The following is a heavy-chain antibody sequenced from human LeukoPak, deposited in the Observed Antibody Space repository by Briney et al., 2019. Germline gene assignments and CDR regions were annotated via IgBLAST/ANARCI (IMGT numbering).Heavy chain of an antibody. CDR2: INHSGST. CDR1: GGSFSGYY. Sequence: PSETLSLTCAVYGGSFSGYYWSWIRQPPGKGLEWIGEINHSGSTNYNPSLKSRVTISVDTSKNQFSLKLSSVTAADTAVYYCARRRKRRPADYYDSSGYSGFDYWGQGTLVTVSS. D-gene: IGHD3-22*01. J-gene: IGHJ4*02. CDR3: ARRRKRRPADYYDSSGYSGFDY. V-gene: IGHV4-34*01.